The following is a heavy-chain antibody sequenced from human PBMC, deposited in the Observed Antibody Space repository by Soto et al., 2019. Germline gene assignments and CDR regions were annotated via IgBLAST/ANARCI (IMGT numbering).Heavy chain of an antibody. V-gene: IGHV5-51*01. CDR3: GSLSRYASDY. CDR2: VYPSDSDV. J-gene: IGHJ4*02. CDR1: GYRFSSSW. D-gene: IGHD2-8*01. Sequence: VESLKISCQGTGYRFSSSWIGWVRQKPVKGLEWLGNVYPSDSDVRYSPAFEGQVTISADNSINTAYLQWLNLKASDTAVYYCGSLSRYASDYWGQGTLVTVSS.